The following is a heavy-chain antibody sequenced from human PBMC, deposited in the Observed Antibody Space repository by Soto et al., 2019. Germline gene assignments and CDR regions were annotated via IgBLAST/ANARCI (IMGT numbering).Heavy chain of an antibody. V-gene: IGHV1-69*01. CDR1: GGTFSSYA. D-gene: IGHD6-19*01. CDR3: ARETSSGWYYRFDP. Sequence: QVQLVQSGAEVKKPGSSVKVSCKASGGTFSSYAISWVRQAPGQGLEWMGGIIPIFGTANYAQKFQGRVTITADESTSTAYMERSSLRSEDTAVYYCARETSSGWYYRFDPWGQGTLVTVSS. J-gene: IGHJ5*02. CDR2: IIPIFGTA.